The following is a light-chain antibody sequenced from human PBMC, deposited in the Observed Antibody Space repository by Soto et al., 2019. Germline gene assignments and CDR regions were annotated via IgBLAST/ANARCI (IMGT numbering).Light chain of an antibody. CDR1: SSDIGGYNY. V-gene: IGLV2-8*01. J-gene: IGLJ2*01. Sequence: QSVLTQPPSASGSPGQSVTISCTGTSSDIGGYNYVSWYQQHPGKAPKLMIYEIYKRPSGVPDRFSGSKSGNTAPLTVSGLQAEDEADYYCSSYAGSNSVFGGGTKLTVL. CDR3: SSYAGSNSV. CDR2: EIY.